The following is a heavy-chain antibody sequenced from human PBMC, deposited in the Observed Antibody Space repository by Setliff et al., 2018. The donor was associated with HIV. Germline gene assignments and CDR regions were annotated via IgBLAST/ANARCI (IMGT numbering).Heavy chain of an antibody. Sequence: SETRSLTCNVSGGSISSYYWSWIRQPPGKGLEYIGYIYSNGGTNYNPSLKSRVTISIDTSKNQFSLRLSSVTAADTAVYYCARLFQWMSYSFDIWGQGTMVTVSS. J-gene: IGHJ3*02. CDR1: GGSISSYY. D-gene: IGHD5-12*01. CDR2: IYSNGGT. CDR3: ARLFQWMSYSFDI. V-gene: IGHV4-59*01.